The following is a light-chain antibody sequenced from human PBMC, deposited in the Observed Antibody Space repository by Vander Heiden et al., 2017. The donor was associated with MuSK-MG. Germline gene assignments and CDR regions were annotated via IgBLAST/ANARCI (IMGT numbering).Light chain of an antibody. J-gene: IGKJ1*01. Sequence: EIVLTQSPGTLSLSPGESATLSCRASQSIGRGFLAWYHHKPGQPPRLLMYDTSRRATGIPDRFSGSGSGTDFTLTISSLEPEDFAVYYCQQYGDSPQTFGQGTRVEVK. CDR3: QQYGDSPQT. V-gene: IGKV3-20*01. CDR2: DTS. CDR1: QSIGRGF.